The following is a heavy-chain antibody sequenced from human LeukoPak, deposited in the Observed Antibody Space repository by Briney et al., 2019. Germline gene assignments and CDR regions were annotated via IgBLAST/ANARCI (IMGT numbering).Heavy chain of an antibody. CDR3: ATHSTLDPNYYYYMDV. V-gene: IGHV3-23*01. Sequence: GGSLRLSCAASRFTFSNYAMTWVRQAPGKGLEWVSSIRGTGERTYYPDSVKGHFTISRDNSKNTLYLQMNSLRAEDTAVYYCATHSTLDPNYYYYMDVWGKGTTVTVSS. CDR1: RFTFSNYA. J-gene: IGHJ6*03. D-gene: IGHD3/OR15-3a*01. CDR2: IRGTGERT.